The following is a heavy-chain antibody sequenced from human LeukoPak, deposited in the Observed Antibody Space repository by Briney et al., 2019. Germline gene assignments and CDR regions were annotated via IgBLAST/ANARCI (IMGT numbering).Heavy chain of an antibody. CDR3: ARSPHPSDYFLDY. CDR1: GYTFTSYD. J-gene: IGHJ4*02. V-gene: IGHV1-8*01. Sequence: ASVKVSCKASGYTFTSYDINWVRQATGQGLEWMGWMNPNSGNTGYAQKFQGRVTMTRNTSISTAYIELSSLGSEDTAVYYCARSPHPSDYFLDYWGQGTMVTVSS. D-gene: IGHD2/OR15-2a*01. CDR2: MNPNSGNT.